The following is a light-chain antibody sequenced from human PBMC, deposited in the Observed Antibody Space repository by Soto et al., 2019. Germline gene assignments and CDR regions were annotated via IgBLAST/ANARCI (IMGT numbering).Light chain of an antibody. J-gene: IGLJ1*01. CDR1: SSDVGGYNY. CDR2: EVR. Sequence: QSALTPPASVSVSPGQSITISCTGTSSDVGGYNYVSWYQQHPGKAPKLMIYEVRNRPSGVSNRFSGSKSGNTASLTISGLQAEDEADYYCSSYTSSSTYVFGTGTKVTVL. V-gene: IGLV2-14*01. CDR3: SSYTSSSTYV.